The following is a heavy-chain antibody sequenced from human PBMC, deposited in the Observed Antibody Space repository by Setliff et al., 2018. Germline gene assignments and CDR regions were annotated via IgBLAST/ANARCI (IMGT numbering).Heavy chain of an antibody. J-gene: IGHJ4*02. D-gene: IGHD3-22*01. V-gene: IGHV1-69*05. CDR2: IIPIFGTA. Sequence: SVKVSCKASGGTFRNYGISWVRQAPGQGLDWMGGIIPIFGTANYAQKFQGRVTITTDDSTNTAYMELSSLRSEDTAVYFCARERGSYDSSTHYTYYFDYWGQGTLVTISS. CDR1: GGTFRNYG. CDR3: ARERGSYDSSTHYTYYFDY.